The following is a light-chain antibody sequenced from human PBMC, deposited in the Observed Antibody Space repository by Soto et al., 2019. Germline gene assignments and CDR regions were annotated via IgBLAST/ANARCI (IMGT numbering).Light chain of an antibody. V-gene: IGKV1-5*01. CDR2: DAS. CDR3: QQYNDEPWT. CDR1: QNIGNW. Sequence: DIQMTQSPSTLSASVGDRVTITCRASQNIGNWLAWYQQKPGKTPDLLIYDASSLESGVPLRFSGSGSGTEFTLTISSLQTDDSGTYYCQQYNDEPWTFGQGTKVEIK. J-gene: IGKJ1*01.